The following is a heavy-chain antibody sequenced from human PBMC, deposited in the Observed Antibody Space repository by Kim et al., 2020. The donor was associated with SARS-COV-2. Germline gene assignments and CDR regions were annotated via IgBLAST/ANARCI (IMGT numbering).Heavy chain of an antibody. J-gene: IGHJ4*02. CDR3: VRDKIVGATKFDY. CDR1: GFTFSSYW. D-gene: IGHD1-26*01. Sequence: GGSLRLSCAASGFTFSSYWMSWVRQGTGKGLEWVATIQQHGSEIYYVDSVKGRFTISRDNAKNSLYLQMNSLRAEDTALYYCVRDKIVGATKFDYWGQGTLLTVPS. CDR2: IQQHGSEI. V-gene: IGHV3-7*01.